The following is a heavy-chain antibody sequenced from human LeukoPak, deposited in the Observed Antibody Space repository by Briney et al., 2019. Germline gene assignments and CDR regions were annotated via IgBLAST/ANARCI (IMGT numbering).Heavy chain of an antibody. Sequence: GGSLTLSCAASGLTISSYSMNWVRHPPGQGLQWVSYISSSSSTIYYADSVKGRFTISRDNAKNSLYLQMNSLRAEDTAVYYCARALWFGETFPAYWGQGTLVTVSS. CDR2: ISSSSSTI. CDR3: ARALWFGETFPAY. J-gene: IGHJ4*02. D-gene: IGHD3-10*01. CDR1: GLTISSYS. V-gene: IGHV3-48*01.